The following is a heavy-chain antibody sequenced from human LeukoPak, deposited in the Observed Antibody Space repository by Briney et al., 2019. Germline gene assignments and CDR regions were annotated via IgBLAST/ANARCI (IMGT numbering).Heavy chain of an antibody. CDR3: ARLSDYVGYYYGMDV. V-gene: IGHV1-18*01. D-gene: IGHD4-17*01. Sequence: ASVKVSCKASGYTFTSYGIIWVRQAPGQGLEWMGWISAYNGNTNYAQKLQGRVTMTTDTSTSTAYMELRSLRSDDTAVYYCARLSDYVGYYYGMDVWGQGTTVTVSS. CDR2: ISAYNGNT. CDR1: GYTFTSYG. J-gene: IGHJ6*02.